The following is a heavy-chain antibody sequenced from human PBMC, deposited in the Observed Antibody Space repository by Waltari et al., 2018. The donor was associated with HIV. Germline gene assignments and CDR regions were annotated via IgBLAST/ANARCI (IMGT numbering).Heavy chain of an antibody. Sequence: QVLLQESGPRLVKSSETLSLTCTVSASSISRNYYWGWIRQAPGKGLEWIARIYRSGTTYYNPSFKTRVTISVNMSKNQYSLKLSSLTAADTAKYYCARLATHFYDGFGGGFEAYGMDVWGQGTTVIVSS. CDR1: ASSISRNYY. J-gene: IGHJ6*02. D-gene: IGHD3-22*01. CDR3: ARLATHFYDGFGGGFEAYGMDV. CDR2: IYRSGTT. V-gene: IGHV4-38-2*02.